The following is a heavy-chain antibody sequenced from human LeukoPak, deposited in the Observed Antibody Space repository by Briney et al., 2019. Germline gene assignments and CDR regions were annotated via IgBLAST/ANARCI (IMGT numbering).Heavy chain of an antibody. CDR3: ARSPYAVY. CDR1: GFTFSSYG. J-gene: IGHJ4*02. CDR2: ITGSGGTI. V-gene: IGHV3-23*01. Sequence: RGSLRLSCAASGFTFSSYGMSWVRQAPGKGLEWVSGITGSGGTIHYADSVKGRFTISRDNSKNSLYLQMNSLRAEDTAVYYCARSPYAVYWGQGTLVTVSS.